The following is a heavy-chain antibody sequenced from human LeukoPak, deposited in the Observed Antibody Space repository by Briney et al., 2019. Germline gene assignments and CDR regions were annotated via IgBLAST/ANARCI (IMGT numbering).Heavy chain of an antibody. CDR2: IYHSGST. CDR1: GYSISSGYY. CDR3: ARDGIRKWIGVVIPFDY. J-gene: IGHJ4*02. V-gene: IGHV4-38-2*02. D-gene: IGHD3-3*01. Sequence: PSETLSLTCTVSGYSISSGYYWGWIRQPPGKGLEWIGSIYHSGSTYYNPSLKSRVTISVDTSKNQSSLKLSSVTAADTAVYYCARDGIRKWIGVVIPFDYWGQGTLVTVSS.